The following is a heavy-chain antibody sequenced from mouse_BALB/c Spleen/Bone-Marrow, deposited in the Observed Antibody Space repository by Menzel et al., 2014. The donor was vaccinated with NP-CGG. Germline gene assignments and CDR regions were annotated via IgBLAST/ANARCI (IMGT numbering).Heavy chain of an antibody. D-gene: IGHD1-1*01. CDR2: INPYNGGT. V-gene: IGHV1-18*01. Sequence: VQLKQSGPELVKPGASMKISCKASGYSFTGYTMNWVKQSHGKNLEWIGLINPYNGGTNYNQKFKDKATLTVDKSSSTASMELFSLTSEDSAVYYCAREATTGYYFDYWGQGTALTVSS. J-gene: IGHJ2*01. CDR1: GYSFTGYT. CDR3: AREATTGYYFDY.